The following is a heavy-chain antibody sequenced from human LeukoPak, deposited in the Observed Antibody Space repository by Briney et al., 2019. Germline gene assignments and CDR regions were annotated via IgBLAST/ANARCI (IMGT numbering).Heavy chain of an antibody. CDR1: GYTFTSYA. V-gene: IGHV7-4-1*02. CDR3: ARDGGSYGSGSYGDPEFDY. D-gene: IGHD3-10*01. J-gene: IGHJ4*02. CDR2: INTNTGNP. Sequence: GASVKVSCKASGYTFTSYAMNWVRQAPGQGLEWMGWINTNTGNPTYAQGFTGRFVFSLDTSVSTAYLQISSLKAEDTAVYYRARDGGSYGSGSYGDPEFDYWGQGTLVTVSS.